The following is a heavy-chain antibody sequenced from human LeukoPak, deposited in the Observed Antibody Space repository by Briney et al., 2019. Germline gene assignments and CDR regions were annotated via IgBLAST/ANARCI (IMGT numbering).Heavy chain of an antibody. Sequence: GGSLRLSCAASGFTFSNYAVKWVPQARGKGREWVSSISAGGDSAYSADSVKGRFTISRDNSKISLNLQMNSLRADDTATYYCAKETYCSSPTCPRAWGQGTLVTVSS. CDR3: AKETYCSSPTCPRA. J-gene: IGHJ5*02. V-gene: IGHV3-23*01. CDR2: ISAGGDSA. CDR1: GFTFSNYA. D-gene: IGHD2-2*01.